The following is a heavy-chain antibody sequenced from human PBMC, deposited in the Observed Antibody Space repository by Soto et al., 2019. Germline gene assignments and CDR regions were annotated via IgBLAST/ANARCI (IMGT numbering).Heavy chain of an antibody. J-gene: IGHJ4*02. Sequence: ASVKVSCKASGYKFVDYYIHWVRQAPGQGLEYMGWINPDNGGSNTAQTFQDRVTLTRDTSISTVYMEVTSLTSDDSAVYYCARFSPSSWYNYWGQGTLVTVSS. V-gene: IGHV1-2*02. D-gene: IGHD6-13*01. CDR3: ARFSPSSWYNY. CDR2: INPDNGGS. CDR1: GYKFVDYY.